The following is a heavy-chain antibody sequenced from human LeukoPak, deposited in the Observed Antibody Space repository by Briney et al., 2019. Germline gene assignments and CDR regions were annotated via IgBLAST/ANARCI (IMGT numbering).Heavy chain of an antibody. CDR1: GFTFDDYA. J-gene: IGHJ4*02. CDR2: ISWNSGSI. Sequence: PGGSLRLSCAASGFTFDDYAMHWVRQAPGKGLEWVSGISWNSGSIGYADSVKGRFTISRDNSKNTLYLQMNSLRAEDTAVYYCAKDRVWLQPRGCDYWGQGTLVTVSS. D-gene: IGHD5-24*01. V-gene: IGHV3-9*01. CDR3: AKDRVWLQPRGCDY.